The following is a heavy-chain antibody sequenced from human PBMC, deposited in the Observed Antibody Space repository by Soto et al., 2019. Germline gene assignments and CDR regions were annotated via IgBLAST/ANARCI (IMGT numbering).Heavy chain of an antibody. D-gene: IGHD3-10*01. Sequence: ASVKVSCKASGYTFTGYYMHWVRQAPGQGFEWMGWINPNSGGTNYAQKFQGWVTMTRDTSISTAYMELSRLRSDDTAVYYCARDLWFGELDESGAFDIWGQGTMVTVSS. CDR1: GYTFTGYY. CDR3: ARDLWFGELDESGAFDI. V-gene: IGHV1-2*04. CDR2: INPNSGGT. J-gene: IGHJ3*02.